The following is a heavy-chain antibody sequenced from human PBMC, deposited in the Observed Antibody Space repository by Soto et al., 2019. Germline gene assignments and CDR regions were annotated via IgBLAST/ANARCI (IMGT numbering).Heavy chain of an antibody. J-gene: IGHJ4*02. D-gene: IGHD6-13*01. CDR1: GGSISSSNW. CDR3: ARDRQQLNFDY. Sequence: LSLTCAVSGGSISSSNWWSWVRQPPGKGLEWIGEIYHSGSTNYNPSLKSRVTISVGKSKNQFSLKLSSVTAADTAVYYCARDRQQLNFDYWGQGTLVTVS. CDR2: IYHSGST. V-gene: IGHV4-4*02.